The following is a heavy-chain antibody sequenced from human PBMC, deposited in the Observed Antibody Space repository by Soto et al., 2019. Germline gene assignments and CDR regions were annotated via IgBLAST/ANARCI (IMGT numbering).Heavy chain of an antibody. CDR1: GGSISSNSYY. J-gene: IGHJ4*02. Sequence: PSETLSLTCTVSGGSISSNSYYWGWIRQPPGKGLEWIGNIHYSGSTYYDSSLQSRVTISIDTSKNQFSLKLSSVTATDTAVYYCASQHYYDSSGYYVVYWGQGTLVTVSS. V-gene: IGHV4-39*01. CDR2: IHYSGST. CDR3: ASQHYYDSSGYYVVY. D-gene: IGHD3-22*01.